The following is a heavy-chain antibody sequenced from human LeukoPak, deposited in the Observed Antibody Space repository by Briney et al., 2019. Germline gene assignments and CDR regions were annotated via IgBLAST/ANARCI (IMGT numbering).Heavy chain of an antibody. J-gene: IGHJ4*02. CDR2: ISSSSSYT. V-gene: IGHV3-11*06. CDR3: ASNVAGKRDY. D-gene: IGHD6-19*01. Sequence: GGSLRLSCAASGFTFSDYYMSWIRQAPGKGLEWVSYISSSSSYTNYADSVKGRFTISRDNAKNSLYLQMNSLRAEDTAVYYCASNVAGKRDYWGQGTLVTVSS. CDR1: GFTFSDYY.